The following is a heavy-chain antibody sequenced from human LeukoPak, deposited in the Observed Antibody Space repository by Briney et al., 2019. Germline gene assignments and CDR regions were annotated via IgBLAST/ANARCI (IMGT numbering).Heavy chain of an antibody. V-gene: IGHV1-24*01. CDR1: GYTLTELS. J-gene: IGHJ4*02. CDR2: FDPEDGET. CDR3: ARATLTIFGVVSGFDY. D-gene: IGHD3-3*01. Sequence: ASVKVSCKVSGYTLTELSMHWVRQAPGKGLEWMGGFDPEDGETIYAQKFQGRVTMTEDTSTDTAYMELSSLRSEDTAVYYCARATLTIFGVVSGFDYWGQGTLVTVSS.